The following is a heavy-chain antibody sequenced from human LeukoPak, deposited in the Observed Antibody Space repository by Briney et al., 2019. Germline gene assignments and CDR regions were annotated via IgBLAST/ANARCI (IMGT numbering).Heavy chain of an antibody. V-gene: IGHV4-31*11. D-gene: IGHD2-15*01. CDR2: IYYSGST. CDR1: GGSFSGYY. CDR3: GSGPDNDAFDI. Sequence: ASETLSLTCAVYGGSFSGYYWSWIRQHPGKGLEWIGYIYYSGSTYYNPSLKSRVTISVDTSKNQFSLKLSSVTAADTAVYYCGSGPDNDAFDIWGQGTMVTVSS. J-gene: IGHJ3*02.